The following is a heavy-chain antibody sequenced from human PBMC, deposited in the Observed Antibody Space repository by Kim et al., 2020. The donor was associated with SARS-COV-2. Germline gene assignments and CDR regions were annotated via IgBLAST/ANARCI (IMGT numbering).Heavy chain of an antibody. J-gene: IGHJ4*02. CDR3: AKGGRIIMVRGVVGLDY. D-gene: IGHD3-10*01. CDR1: GFTFDNYA. V-gene: IGHV3-9*01. Sequence: GGSLRLSCAASGFTFDNYAMNWVRQAPGKGLEWVSAISWNSGSIGYADSVKGRFTISRDNAKNSLYLQMNRLRAEDTALYYCAKGGRIIMVRGVVGLDYWGQGTLVTVSS. CDR2: ISWNSGSI.